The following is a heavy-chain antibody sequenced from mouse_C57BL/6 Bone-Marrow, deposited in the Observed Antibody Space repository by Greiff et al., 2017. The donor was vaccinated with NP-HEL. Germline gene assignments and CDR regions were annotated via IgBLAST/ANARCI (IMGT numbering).Heavy chain of an antibody. V-gene: IGHV1-69*01. CDR2: IDPSDSYT. CDR1: GYTFTSYW. D-gene: IGHD3-2*02. CDR3: ARSGDSSGYGFAY. J-gene: IGHJ3*01. Sequence: QVQLKESGAELVMPGASVKLSCKASGYTFTSYWMHWVKQRPGQGLEWIGEIDPSDSYTNYNQKFKGKSTLTVDKSSSTAYMQLSSLTSEDSAVYYCARSGDSSGYGFAYWGQGTLVTVSA.